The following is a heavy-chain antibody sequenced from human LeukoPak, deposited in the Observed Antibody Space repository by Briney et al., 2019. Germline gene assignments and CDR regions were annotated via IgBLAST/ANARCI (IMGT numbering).Heavy chain of an antibody. Sequence: SETLSLTCTVSGGSISSGGYYWTCIRQSPGKGLEWIGNVYHSGSIEYNPSLKSRVTISVDTSKNQFSLELNSVTAADTAMYYCARGIAAGGIFDYWGQGALVTVSS. D-gene: IGHD6-13*01. CDR3: ARGIAAGGIFDY. J-gene: IGHJ4*02. CDR2: VYHSGSI. V-gene: IGHV4-30-2*05. CDR1: GGSISSGGYY.